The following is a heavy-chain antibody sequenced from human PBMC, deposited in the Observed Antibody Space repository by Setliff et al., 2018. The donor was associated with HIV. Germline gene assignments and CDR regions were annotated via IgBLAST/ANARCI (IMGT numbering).Heavy chain of an antibody. CDR3: ARDATSEGYMDV. J-gene: IGHJ6*03. CDR2: LFYNGNT. CDR1: GGSISNNSYY. Sequence: SETLSLTCTVSGGSISNNSYYWGWVRQPPGKGLELIGNLFYNGNTNCNPSLKSRVSISVDTSKNQFSLKLTSVTAADTAMYFCARDATSEGYMDVWGKGTTVTVSS. V-gene: IGHV4-39*07.